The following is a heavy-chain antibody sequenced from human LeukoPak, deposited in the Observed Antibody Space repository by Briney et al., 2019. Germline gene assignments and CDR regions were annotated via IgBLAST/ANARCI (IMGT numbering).Heavy chain of an antibody. J-gene: IGHJ4*02. CDR2: ISSSSSHI. CDR3: ARSDYCGGDCHSSLSNY. CDR1: GFTFRSYS. D-gene: IGHD2-21*02. V-gene: IGHV3-21*01. Sequence: GGSLRLSCAASGFTFRSYSMNWVRQAPGKGLEWVSSISSSSSHIYYADSVKGRFTISRDNAKNSLYLQMNSLRAEDTAVYFCARSDYCGGDCHSSLSNYWGQGTPVTVSS.